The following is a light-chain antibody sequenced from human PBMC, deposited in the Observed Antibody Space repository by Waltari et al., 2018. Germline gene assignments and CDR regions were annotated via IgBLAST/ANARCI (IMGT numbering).Light chain of an antibody. Sequence: IVMTQSPATLSVSPGERATPSCRASQNVRSNLAWYQQTPGQAPRLLIYGASTRATDVPARFGGSGFGTEFTLTISSLQSEDFAVYYCQHYEGWPPSYTFGQGTKVEI. J-gene: IGKJ2*01. CDR3: QHYEGWPPSYT. V-gene: IGKV3-15*01. CDR2: GAS. CDR1: QNVRSN.